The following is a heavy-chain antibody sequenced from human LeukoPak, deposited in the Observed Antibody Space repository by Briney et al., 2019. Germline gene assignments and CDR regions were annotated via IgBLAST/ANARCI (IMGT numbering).Heavy chain of an antibody. J-gene: IGHJ4*02. V-gene: IGHV3-66*01. D-gene: IGHD5-12*01. Sequence: GGSLRLSCAASGFTVSSNYMSWVRQAPGKGLEWVSVIYSGGSTYYADSVKGRFTISRDNAKNSLYLQMNSLRAEDTAIYYCARIMVATTREAFDYWGQGTRVTVSS. CDR1: GFTVSSNY. CDR3: ARIMVATTREAFDY. CDR2: IYSGGST.